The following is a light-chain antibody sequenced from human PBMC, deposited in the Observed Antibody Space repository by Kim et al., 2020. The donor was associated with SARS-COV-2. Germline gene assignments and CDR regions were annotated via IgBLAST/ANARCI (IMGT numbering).Light chain of an antibody. CDR2: DAS. Sequence: ASLGDRVTITCQASQDITEYLNWFQQKPGKAPELLIYDASNLETGVPSRFSGSGSGTEFTLTISSLQPEYIATYYCQQYHNIPLTFGGGTKVDIK. V-gene: IGKV1-33*01. J-gene: IGKJ4*01. CDR3: QQYHNIPLT. CDR1: QDITEY.